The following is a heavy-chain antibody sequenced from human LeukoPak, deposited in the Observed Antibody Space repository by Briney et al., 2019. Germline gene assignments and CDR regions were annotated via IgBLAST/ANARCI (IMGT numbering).Heavy chain of an antibody. D-gene: IGHD3-10*01. V-gene: IGHV3-30*04. J-gene: IGHJ4*02. CDR2: ITYDGSNK. Sequence: GRSLRLSCAASGFTFSSYAMHWVRQAPGKGLEWVAVITYDGSNKYYADSVKGRFTISRDNSKNTLYLQMNSLRAEDTAVYYAGGSGSYYTLDYWGKGTLVTVSS. CDR3: GGSGSYYTLDY. CDR1: GFTFSSYA.